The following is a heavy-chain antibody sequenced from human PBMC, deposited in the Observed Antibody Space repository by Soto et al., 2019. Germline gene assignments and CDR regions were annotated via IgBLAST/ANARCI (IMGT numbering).Heavy chain of an antibody. V-gene: IGHV3-53*01. CDR1: GFSVSSSD. Sequence: PGGSLRLSCAASGFSVSSSDMSWVRQVPGEGLEWVSVIYSGGSTHDADYVKGRFSVSRDTSKNTVDLQMNSLRVDDTAVYYCGTPSRKDFHFGMDVWGQGTAVTVSS. J-gene: IGHJ6*02. CDR3: GTPSRKDFHFGMDV. CDR2: IYSGGST.